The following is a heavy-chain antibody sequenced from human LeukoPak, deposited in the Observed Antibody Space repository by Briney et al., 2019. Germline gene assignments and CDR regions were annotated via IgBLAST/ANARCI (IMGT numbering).Heavy chain of an antibody. J-gene: IGHJ4*02. Sequence: GASVKVSCKASGYTFTGYYMHWVRQAPGQGLEWMGWINPNSGGTNYAQKSQGWVTMTRDTSTSTAYMELRSLRSDDTAVYYCARFNRGYFDYWGQGTLVTVSS. D-gene: IGHD1-14*01. CDR2: INPNSGGT. V-gene: IGHV1-2*04. CDR1: GYTFTGYY. CDR3: ARFNRGYFDY.